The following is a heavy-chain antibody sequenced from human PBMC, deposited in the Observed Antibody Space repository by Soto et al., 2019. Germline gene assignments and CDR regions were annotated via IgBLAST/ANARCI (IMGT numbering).Heavy chain of an antibody. CDR3: AKGSRGLELRIYYYYMDV. Sequence: WGSLRLSCAASGFTFSSYARSWVRQAPGKGLEWVSAISGSGGSTYYADSVKGRFTISRDNSKNTLYLQMNSLRAEDTAVYYCAKGSRGLELRIYYYYMDVWGKGTTVTVSS. D-gene: IGHD1-7*01. CDR1: GFTFSSYA. V-gene: IGHV3-23*01. J-gene: IGHJ6*03. CDR2: ISGSGGST.